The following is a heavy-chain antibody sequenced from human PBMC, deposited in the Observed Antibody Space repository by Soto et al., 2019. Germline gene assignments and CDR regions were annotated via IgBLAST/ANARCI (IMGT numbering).Heavy chain of an antibody. V-gene: IGHV3-23*01. J-gene: IGHJ4*02. D-gene: IGHD6-19*01. CDR2: ISGSGNST. CDR1: GFTFSSYA. Sequence: EVQLLESGGGLVQPGGSLRLSCAASGFTFSSYAMSWVRQAPGKGLEWVSVISGSGNSTHYADSVKGRFTISRDNSKNTLSLQMNSLRAEDTAVYYCAKELVAVAGTGCHYWGQGTLVTVSS. CDR3: AKELVAVAGTGCHY.